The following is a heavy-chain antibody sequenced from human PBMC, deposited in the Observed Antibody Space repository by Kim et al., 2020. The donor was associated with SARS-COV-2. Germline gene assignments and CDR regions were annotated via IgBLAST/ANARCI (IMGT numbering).Heavy chain of an antibody. CDR1: GFTFSSYT. D-gene: IGHD3-22*01. CDR3: AKGGGSSGNYRMGWFDP. Sequence: GGSLRLSCAASGFTFSSYTMSWVRQAPGKGLEWVSAISGGGGSTNYADSVKGRLTISRDNSKNTLYLQMNSLRAEDTAVYYCAKGGGSSGNYRMGWFDPWGQGTLVTVSS. V-gene: IGHV3-23*01. J-gene: IGHJ5*02. CDR2: ISGGGGST.